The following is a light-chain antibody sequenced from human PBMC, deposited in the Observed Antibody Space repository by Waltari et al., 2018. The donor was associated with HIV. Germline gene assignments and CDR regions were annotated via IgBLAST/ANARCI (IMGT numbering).Light chain of an antibody. J-gene: IGLJ2*01. CDR3: CSYAGSSTFV. CDR1: SSDVGSYNL. CDR2: EVI. Sequence: QSALTQPASVSGSPGQSITISCPGTSSDVGSYNLVSWYQQHPGKAPKLMIYEVIKRPSGVSNRFSGSKSGNTASLTISGLQAEDEADYYCCSYAGSSTFVFGGGTKLTVL. V-gene: IGLV2-23*02.